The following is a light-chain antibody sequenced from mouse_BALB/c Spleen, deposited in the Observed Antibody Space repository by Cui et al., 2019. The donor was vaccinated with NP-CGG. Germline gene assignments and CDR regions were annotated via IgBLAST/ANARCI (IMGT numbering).Light chain of an antibody. J-gene: IGLJ1*01. CDR2: GTN. Sequence: QAILTEKSALTTSPGETVTLTCRSSTWAVTTNNYANWVQEKPDHLFTGLIGGTNNRAPGVPARFSGSLIGDKAALTITGAQTEDEAIYFCALWYSNHWVFGGGTKLTVL. CDR1: TWAVTTNNY. CDR3: ALWYSNHWV. V-gene: IGLV1*01.